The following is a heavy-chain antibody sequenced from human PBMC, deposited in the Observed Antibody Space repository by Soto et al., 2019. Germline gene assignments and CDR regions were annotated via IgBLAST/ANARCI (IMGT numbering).Heavy chain of an antibody. CDR1: GGSISSYY. CDR3: ARAWGGNVFDY. J-gene: IGHJ4*02. D-gene: IGHD3-16*01. Sequence: PSETLSLTCTVSGGSISSYYWSWIRQPPGKGLEWIGYIYYSGSTNYNPSLKSRVTISVDTSKNQFSLKLSSVTAADTAVYYCARAWGGNVFDYWGQGTLVPVSS. CDR2: IYYSGST. V-gene: IGHV4-59*08.